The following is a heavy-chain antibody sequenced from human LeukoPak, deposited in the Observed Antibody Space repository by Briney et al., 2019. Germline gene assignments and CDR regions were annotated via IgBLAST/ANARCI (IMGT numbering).Heavy chain of an antibody. Sequence: GGSLRLSCAASGFTFSSYWMSWVRQAPGKGLEWVANIKQDGGEKYYVDPVKGRFTISRDNAKNSLYLQMNSLRAEDTAVYYCAKDYSRAEIAFDIWGQGTMVTVSS. CDR3: AKDYSRAEIAFDI. D-gene: IGHD4-11*01. J-gene: IGHJ3*02. CDR2: IKQDGGEK. CDR1: GFTFSSYW. V-gene: IGHV3-7*01.